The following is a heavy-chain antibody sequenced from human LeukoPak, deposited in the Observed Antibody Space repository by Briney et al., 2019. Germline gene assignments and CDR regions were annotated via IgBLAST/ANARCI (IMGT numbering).Heavy chain of an antibody. D-gene: IGHD5-18*01. CDR3: ARGGYSYGLNWFEP. Sequence: SETLSLTCAVYGGSFSGYYWSWIRQPPGKGLEWIGEINHSGSTNYNPSLKSRVTISVDTSKNQFSLKLGSVTAADTAVYYCARGGYSYGLNWFEPWGQGTLVTVSS. CDR1: GGSFSGYY. J-gene: IGHJ5*02. V-gene: IGHV4-34*01. CDR2: INHSGST.